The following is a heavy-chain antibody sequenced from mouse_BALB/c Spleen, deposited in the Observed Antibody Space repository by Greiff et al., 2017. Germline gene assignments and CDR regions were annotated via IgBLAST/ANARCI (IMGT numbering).Heavy chain of an antibody. CDR1: GYTFTSYT. J-gene: IGHJ2*01. D-gene: IGHD1-3*01. Sequence: VKLMESGAELARPGASVKMSCKASGYTFTSYTMHWVKQRPGQGLEWIGYINPSSGYTNYNQKFKDKATLTADKSSSTAYMQLSSLTSEDSAVYYCARGGVAQTRFDYWGQGTTLTVSS. V-gene: IGHV1-4*01. CDR3: ARGGVAQTRFDY. CDR2: INPSSGYT.